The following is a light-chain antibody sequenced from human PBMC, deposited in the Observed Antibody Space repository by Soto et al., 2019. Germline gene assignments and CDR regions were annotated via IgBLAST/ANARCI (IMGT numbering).Light chain of an antibody. V-gene: IGKV2-28*01. J-gene: IGKJ5*01. Sequence: DIVMTQSPLSLPVSPGEPASISCRSSQSLLQSHGNNYLDWYVQKPGQSPQLLIYWGSNRASGVPDRFSGSGSGTDFTLKISRVEAEDVGVYYCMQGQQTPLTFGQGIRLEIK. CDR1: QSLLQSHGNNY. CDR2: WGS. CDR3: MQGQQTPLT.